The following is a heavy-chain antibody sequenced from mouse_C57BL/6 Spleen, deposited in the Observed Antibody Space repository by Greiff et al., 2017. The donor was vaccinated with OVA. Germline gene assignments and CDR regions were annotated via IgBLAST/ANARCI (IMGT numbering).Heavy chain of an antibody. D-gene: IGHD1-1*01. CDR2: IDPEDGDT. Sequence: EVKLMESGAELVRPGASVKLSCTASGFNIKDYYMHWVKQRPEQGLEWIGRIDPEDGDTEYAPKFQGKATMTADTSSNTAYLQLSSLTSEDTAVYYCTTFITTDYYAMDYWGQGTSVTVSS. CDR3: TTFITTDYYAMDY. V-gene: IGHV14-1*01. J-gene: IGHJ4*01. CDR1: GFNIKDYY.